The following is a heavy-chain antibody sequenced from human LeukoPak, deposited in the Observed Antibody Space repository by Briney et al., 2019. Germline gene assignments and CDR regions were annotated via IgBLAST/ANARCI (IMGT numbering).Heavy chain of an antibody. CDR3: ARVDTIYSSSSEWDFDY. CDR2: INPSGGST. V-gene: IGHV1-46*01. Sequence: ASVKVSCKASGYTFSGYYMHWVRQAPGQGLEWMGIINPSGGSTSYAQKFQGRVTMTRDTSTSTVYMELSSLRSEDTAVYYCARVDTIYSSSSEWDFDYWGQGTLVTVSS. J-gene: IGHJ4*02. D-gene: IGHD6-6*01. CDR1: GYTFSGYY.